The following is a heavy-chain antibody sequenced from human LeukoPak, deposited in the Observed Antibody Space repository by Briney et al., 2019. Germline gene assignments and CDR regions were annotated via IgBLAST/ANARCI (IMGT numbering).Heavy chain of an antibody. CDR3: ARGRSNYYGMDV. V-gene: IGHV4-61*01. J-gene: IGHJ6*02. CDR2: IYYSGTT. D-gene: IGHD1-26*01. CDR1: GGSVSSGSYY. Sequence: SETLSLTCTVSGGSVSSGSYYWSWIRQSPGKGLEWIGYIYYSGTTNYNPSLKSRVTISVDTSKNLFSLKVSSVTAADTAVYYCARGRSNYYGMDVWGQGTTVTVSS.